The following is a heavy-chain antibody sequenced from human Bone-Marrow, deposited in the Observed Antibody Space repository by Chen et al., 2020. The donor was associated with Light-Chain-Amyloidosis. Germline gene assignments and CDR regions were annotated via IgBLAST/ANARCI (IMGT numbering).Heavy chain of an antibody. J-gene: IGHJ4*02. CDR2: VYHTGDA. D-gene: IGHD3-10*01. CDR1: GHLITDGYY. V-gene: IGHV4-38-2*01. Sequence: QLQLQESGPGLVQPSETLSLTCVVSGHLITDGYYWGWIRQHPGKGLEWIGNVYHTGDAHYNASLESRVTIAVDTSKNHFSLKLASVTAEDTAGYYCVRAPPYDSGTSGLDYWGQGTLVIFSS. CDR3: VRAPPYDSGTSGLDY.